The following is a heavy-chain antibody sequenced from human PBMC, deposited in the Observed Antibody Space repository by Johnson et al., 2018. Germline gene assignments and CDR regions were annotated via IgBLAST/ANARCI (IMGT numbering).Heavy chain of an antibody. Sequence: QVQLVQSGAEVKKPGASVKVSCKASGYTFTSYDINWVRQATGQGLEWMGWMNPNSGNTGYAQKFQGRVTMTRNTSISTAYMELSSLRSEDTAVYYCARGRAKVGATTRYYDGMDVWGQGTTVTVSS. J-gene: IGHJ6*02. CDR3: ARGRAKVGATTRYYDGMDV. V-gene: IGHV1-8*01. CDR2: MNPNSGNT. D-gene: IGHD1-26*01. CDR1: GYTFTSYD.